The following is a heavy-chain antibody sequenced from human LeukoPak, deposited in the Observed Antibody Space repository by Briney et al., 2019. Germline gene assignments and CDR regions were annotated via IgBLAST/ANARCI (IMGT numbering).Heavy chain of an antibody. J-gene: IGHJ4*02. CDR3: ARDGEPLLWFGELLGPYFDY. Sequence: GGSLRLSCAASGFTFSSYWMSWVRQAPGKGLEWVAKIKQDGSEKYYVDSVKGRFTISRDNAKNSLYLQMNSLRAEDTAVYYCARDGEPLLWFGELLGPYFDYWGQGSLVTVSS. D-gene: IGHD3-10*01. CDR2: IKQDGSEK. V-gene: IGHV3-7*03. CDR1: GFTFSSYW.